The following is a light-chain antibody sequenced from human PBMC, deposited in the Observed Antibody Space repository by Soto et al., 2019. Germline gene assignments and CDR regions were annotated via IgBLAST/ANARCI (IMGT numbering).Light chain of an antibody. CDR3: QQYGYSQWT. V-gene: IGKV3-20*01. CDR2: GTS. Sequence: EIVLTQSPAIMYLSPGERATLSFRASQTVGRSFLAWYQQKPGQAPRLLIFGTSIRATGIPDRFSGSGSGTEFTLTISRLEPEDFAVYFCQQYGYSQWTFGQGTKVDIK. J-gene: IGKJ1*01. CDR1: QTVGRSF.